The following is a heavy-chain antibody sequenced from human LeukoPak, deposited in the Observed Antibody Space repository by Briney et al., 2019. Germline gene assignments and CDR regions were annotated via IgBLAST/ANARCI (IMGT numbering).Heavy chain of an antibody. CDR3: ARRRGYCASDCNAFDI. Sequence: GASLQISCTGSGYSFTSYWIGWVRQLPGKGLEWMGIIYPGDSDTRYSPSCQGQVTISAAKSISPAYLQWSSLKASDTAMYYCARRRGYCASDCNAFDISGQGTMVTVSS. D-gene: IGHD2-21*02. V-gene: IGHV5-51*01. CDR2: IYPGDSDT. J-gene: IGHJ3*02. CDR1: GYSFTSYW.